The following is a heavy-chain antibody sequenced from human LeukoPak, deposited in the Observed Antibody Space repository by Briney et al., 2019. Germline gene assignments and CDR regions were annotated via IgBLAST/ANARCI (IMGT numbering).Heavy chain of an antibody. CDR1: GFTFSSYS. CDR2: ISSSSSTI. J-gene: IGHJ1*01. Sequence: GGSLRLSCAASGFTFSSYSMNWVRRAPGKGLEWVSYISSSSSTIYYADSVKGRFTISRDNAKNSLYLQMNSLRAEDTAVYYCARTIAAAPRDFQHWGQGTLVTVSS. CDR3: ARTIAAAPRDFQH. V-gene: IGHV3-48*04. D-gene: IGHD6-13*01.